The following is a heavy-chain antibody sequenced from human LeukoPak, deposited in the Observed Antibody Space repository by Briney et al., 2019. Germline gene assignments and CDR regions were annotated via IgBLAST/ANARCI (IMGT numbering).Heavy chain of an antibody. V-gene: IGHV4-34*01. CDR3: ARGHNIVATTLYYFDY. CDR2: INHSGST. J-gene: IGHJ4*02. D-gene: IGHD5-12*01. Sequence: SETLSLTCAVYGGSFSGYYWSWIRQPPGKGLEWIGEINHSGSTNYNPSLKSRVTISVDTSKNQFSLKLSSVTAADTAVYYCARGHNIVATTLYYFDYWGQGTLVTVPS. CDR1: GGSFSGYY.